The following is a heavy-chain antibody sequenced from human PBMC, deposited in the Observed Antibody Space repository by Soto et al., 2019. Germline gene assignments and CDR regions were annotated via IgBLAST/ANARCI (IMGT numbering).Heavy chain of an antibody. CDR1: GYTFTSYY. D-gene: IGHD3-22*01. J-gene: IGHJ4*02. CDR3: ARGDPYYYDSSGYCRMGY. CDR2: INPSGGST. V-gene: IGHV1-46*01. Sequence: ASVKVSCKASGYTFTSYYMHWVRQAPGQGLEWMGIINPSGGSTSYAQKFQGRVTMTRDTSTSTVYMELSSLRSEDTAVYYCARGDPYYYDSSGYCRMGYWGQGTLVTVS.